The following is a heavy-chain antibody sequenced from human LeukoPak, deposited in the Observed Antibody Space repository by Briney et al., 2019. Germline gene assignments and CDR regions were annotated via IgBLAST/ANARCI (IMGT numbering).Heavy chain of an antibody. CDR3: ARDASNAGGFDY. CDR1: GGSISSGGYY. D-gene: IGHD2-2*01. CDR2: IYYSGST. Sequence: SQTLSLTCTVSGGSISSGGYYWSWIRQHPGKGLEWIGYIYYSGSTYYNPSLKSRVTISVDTSKNQFSLKLSSVTAADTAAYYCARDASNAGGFDYWGQGTLVTVSS. V-gene: IGHV4-31*03. J-gene: IGHJ4*02.